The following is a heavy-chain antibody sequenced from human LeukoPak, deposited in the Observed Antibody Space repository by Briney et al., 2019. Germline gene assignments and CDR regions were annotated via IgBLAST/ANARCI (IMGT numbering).Heavy chain of an antibody. CDR1: GFTFSSYG. V-gene: IGHV3-33*01. J-gene: IGHJ3*02. Sequence: PGGSLRLSCAASGFTFSSYGMHWVRQAPGKGLEWVAVIWYDGSNKYYADSMKGRFTISRDNSKNTLYLQMNSLRAEDTAVYYCARDQSDGGSYYGLYDAFDIWGQGTMVTVSS. CDR2: IWYDGSNK. CDR3: ARDQSDGGSYYGLYDAFDI. D-gene: IGHD1-26*01.